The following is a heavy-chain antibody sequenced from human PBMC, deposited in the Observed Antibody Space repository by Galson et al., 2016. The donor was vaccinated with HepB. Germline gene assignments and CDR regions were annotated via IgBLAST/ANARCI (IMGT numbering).Heavy chain of an antibody. V-gene: IGHV1-3*01. CDR1: GYSFDTYA. CDR3: ARVREYDYYDVLAGRGSHGMDV. CDR2: INAGNGNT. D-gene: IGHD3-9*01. Sequence: SVKVSCKASGYSFDTYAMHWVRQAPGQRLEWMGWINAGNGNTKYSQKFQGRVTITRDTSASTAYMELSSLRSEDTAVYYCARVREYDYYDVLAGRGSHGMDVWGQGPTVPVSS. J-gene: IGHJ6*02.